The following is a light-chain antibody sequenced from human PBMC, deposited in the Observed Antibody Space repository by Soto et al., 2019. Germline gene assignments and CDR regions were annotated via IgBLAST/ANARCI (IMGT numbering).Light chain of an antibody. CDR1: NSNIGRNT. CDR3: AAWDESPNVPV. Sequence: QSVLTQPPSASGTPGQRVTISCSGSNSNIGRNTVNWYQQFPGAAPNLLIHSDNERPSGVPDRFSGSRSGTSASLAISGLQSENAANYNGAAWDESPNVPVFGGGTKLTVL. J-gene: IGLJ3*02. V-gene: IGLV1-44*01. CDR2: SDN.